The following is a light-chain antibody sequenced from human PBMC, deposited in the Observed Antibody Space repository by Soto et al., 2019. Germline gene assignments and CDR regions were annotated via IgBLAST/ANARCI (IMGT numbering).Light chain of an antibody. Sequence: EIVLTQSPVTLSVSPGERATLSCRASQSISSYLAWYQQKPGQAHRLLIYDASNRATGIQARFSGSGSGTDFTLTISSLEPEDSAVYYCKQRSNWPLTFGPGTKVDIK. J-gene: IGKJ3*01. CDR2: DAS. V-gene: IGKV3-11*01. CDR3: KQRSNWPLT. CDR1: QSISSY.